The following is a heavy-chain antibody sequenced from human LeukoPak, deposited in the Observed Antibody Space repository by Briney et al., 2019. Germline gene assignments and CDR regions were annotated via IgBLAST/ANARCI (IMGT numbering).Heavy chain of an antibody. V-gene: IGHV3-11*03. CDR1: GFTFSEYY. Sequence: PGGSLRLSCAASGFTFSEYYMSWIRQAPGKGLEWVSYISSSSSYTNYADSVKGRFTISRDNAKNSLYLQMNSLRAEDTAVYYCAQTQLAQRYDYWGQGTLVSVS. CDR2: ISSSSSYT. D-gene: IGHD6-25*01. CDR3: AQTQLAQRYDY. J-gene: IGHJ4*02.